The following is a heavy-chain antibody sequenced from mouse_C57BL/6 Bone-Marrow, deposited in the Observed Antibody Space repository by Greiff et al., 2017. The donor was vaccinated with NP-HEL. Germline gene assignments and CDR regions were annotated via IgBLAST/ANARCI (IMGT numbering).Heavy chain of an antibody. J-gene: IGHJ4*01. V-gene: IGHV14-4*01. CDR2: IDPENGDT. CDR1: GFNIKDDY. Sequence: VQLKESGAELVRPGASVKLSCTVSGFNIKDDYMPWVKQRPEQGLEWIGWIDPENGDTEYASKFQGKATITADTSSNTAYLQLSSLTSEDTAVYYCTTGGSSPYAMDYWGQGTSVTVSS. CDR3: TTGGSSPYAMDY. D-gene: IGHD1-1*01.